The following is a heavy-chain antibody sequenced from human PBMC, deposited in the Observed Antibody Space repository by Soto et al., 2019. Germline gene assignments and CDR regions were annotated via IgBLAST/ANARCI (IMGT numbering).Heavy chain of an antibody. J-gene: IGHJ5*02. D-gene: IGHD1-26*01. CDR3: ARQVGATDS. V-gene: IGHV4-39*01. Sequence: SETLSLTCTVSGGSISSSSYYWGWIRQPPGKGLEWIGSIYYSGSTYYNPSLKSRVTISVDTSKNQFSLKLSSVTAADTAVYYCARQVGATDSWGQGTLVTVSS. CDR2: IYYSGST. CDR1: GGSISSSSYY.